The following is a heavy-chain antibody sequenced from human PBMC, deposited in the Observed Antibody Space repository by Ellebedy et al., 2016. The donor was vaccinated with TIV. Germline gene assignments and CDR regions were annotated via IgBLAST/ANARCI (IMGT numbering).Heavy chain of an antibody. Sequence: GESLKISCAASGFTFSSYWMHWVRQAPGKGLVWVSRINSDGSSTSYADSVKGRFTISRDNAKNTLYLQMNSLRAEETAVYYCARVQPITLVGATNKYDYYYGMDVWGQGTTVTVSS. CDR1: GFTFSSYW. D-gene: IGHD1-26*01. CDR3: ARVQPITLVGATNKYDYYYGMDV. V-gene: IGHV3-74*01. J-gene: IGHJ6*02. CDR2: INSDGSST.